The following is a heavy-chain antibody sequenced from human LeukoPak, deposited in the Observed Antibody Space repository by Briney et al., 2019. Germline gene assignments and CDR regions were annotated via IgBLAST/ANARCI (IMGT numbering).Heavy chain of an antibody. CDR3: TRLLDNDSSGDPDTFDM. Sequence: SETLSLTCTVSVGSITSHYWSWIRQAPGKGLEWIGFIYYSGRTKYNPSLPSRVNISLDTSEKKFSLKVTSVTAADTAVYYCTRLLDNDSSGDPDTFDMWGQGTVVTVSS. J-gene: IGHJ3*02. CDR2: IYYSGRT. CDR1: VGSITSHY. D-gene: IGHD3-22*01. V-gene: IGHV4-59*08.